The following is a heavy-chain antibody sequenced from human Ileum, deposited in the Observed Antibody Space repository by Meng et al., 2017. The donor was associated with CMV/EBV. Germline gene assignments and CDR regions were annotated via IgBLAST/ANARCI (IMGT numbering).Heavy chain of an antibody. CDR1: GYIFPAHY. J-gene: IGHJ4*02. V-gene: IGHV1-2*06. CDR3: ARDNMLLSAAADY. Sequence: KASGYIFPAHYIHWVRQAPGQGLEWMGRLNPHSGATNYAQKFQGRVIMTRDASIGTAYMELSRLISDDAAVYYCARDNMLLSAAADYWGQGTLVTVSS. CDR2: LNPHSGAT. D-gene: IGHD6-13*01.